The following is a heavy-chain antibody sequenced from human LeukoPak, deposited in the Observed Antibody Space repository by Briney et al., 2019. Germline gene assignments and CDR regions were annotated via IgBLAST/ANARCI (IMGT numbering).Heavy chain of an antibody. CDR2: ISSSSSTI. CDR3: ARASYCSGGSCYTPFSSELPSKQYYYYYYMDV. CDR1: GFTFSSYS. D-gene: IGHD2-15*01. V-gene: IGHV3-48*04. Sequence: PGGSLRLSCAASGFTFSSYSMNWVRQAPGKGLEWVPYISSSSSTIYYADSVKGRFTISRDNAKNSLYLQMNSLRAEDTAVYYCARASYCSGGSCYTPFSSELPSKQYYYYYYMDVWGKGTTVTISS. J-gene: IGHJ6*03.